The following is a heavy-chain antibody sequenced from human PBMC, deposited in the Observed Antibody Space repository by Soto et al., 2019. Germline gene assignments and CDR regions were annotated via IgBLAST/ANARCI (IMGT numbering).Heavy chain of an antibody. Sequence: GGSLRLSCAASGFTFTSYWMHWVRQAPGKGLVWVSRINSDGSDTNYADSVKGRFTISRDNAKNTVHLQMNSLRAEDTAVYYYVRDLPTVLEHFDSWGQGTLVTVSS. J-gene: IGHJ4*02. D-gene: IGHD3-10*01. CDR2: INSDGSDT. CDR3: VRDLPTVLEHFDS. CDR1: GFTFTSYW. V-gene: IGHV3-74*01.